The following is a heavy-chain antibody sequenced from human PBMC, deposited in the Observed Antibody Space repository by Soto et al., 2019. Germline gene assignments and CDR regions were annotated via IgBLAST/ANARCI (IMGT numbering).Heavy chain of an antibody. CDR1: GGSISSSGYY. J-gene: IGHJ4*02. CDR3: ARLSWFGELSAVFDY. CDR2: VHYSGST. V-gene: IGHV4-39*01. D-gene: IGHD3-10*01. Sequence: QLQLQESGPGLVKPSETLSLTCTVSGGSISSSGYYWGWIRQPPRKGLEWMGSVHYSGSTYYSPSLKSRVTISVDTSKNQFSLKLNSVTAADTAVYYCARLSWFGELSAVFDYWGQGTLVTVSS.